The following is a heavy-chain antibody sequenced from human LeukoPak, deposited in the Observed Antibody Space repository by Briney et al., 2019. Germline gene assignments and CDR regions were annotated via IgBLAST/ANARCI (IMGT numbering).Heavy chain of an antibody. CDR2: IYYLGST. J-gene: IGHJ5*02. CDR3: ARRGAGWFDP. D-gene: IGHD6-19*01. CDR1: GGSLSHYY. V-gene: IGHV4-59*08. Sequence: SETLSLTCTVSGGSLSHYYWSWIRQPPGKGLEWIGYIYYLGSTNYSPSLKSRVTISIDTSKKQFSLKLNSVTAADMAVYYCARRGAGWFDPWGQGTLVTVSS.